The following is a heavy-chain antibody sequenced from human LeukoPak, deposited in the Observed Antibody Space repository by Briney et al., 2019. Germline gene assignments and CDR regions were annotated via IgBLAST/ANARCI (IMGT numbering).Heavy chain of an antibody. Sequence: GGSLRLSCAASGFTFSSYSMNWVRQAPGKGLEWVSSISSSSSYIYYADSVKGRFTISRDNAKNSLYLQMNSLRAEDTAVYYCARGSDWNPPECELDPWGQGTLVTVSS. CDR2: ISSSSSYI. D-gene: IGHD1-1*01. CDR3: ARGSDWNPPECELDP. V-gene: IGHV3-21*01. CDR1: GFTFSSYS. J-gene: IGHJ5*02.